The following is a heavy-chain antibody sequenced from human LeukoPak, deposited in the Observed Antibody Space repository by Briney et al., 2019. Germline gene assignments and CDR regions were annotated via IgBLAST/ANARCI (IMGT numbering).Heavy chain of an antibody. Sequence: SETLSLTCTISGGSVSDYYWSWVRQPPGKGLEWIGEIYHSGSTNYNPSLKSRVTISVDKSKNQFSLKLSSVTAADTAVYYCARGDGSHSIDYGGQGTLVTVSS. V-gene: IGHV4-4*02. CDR2: IYHSGST. J-gene: IGHJ4*02. D-gene: IGHD1-26*01. CDR1: GGSVSDYY. CDR3: ARGDGSHSIDY.